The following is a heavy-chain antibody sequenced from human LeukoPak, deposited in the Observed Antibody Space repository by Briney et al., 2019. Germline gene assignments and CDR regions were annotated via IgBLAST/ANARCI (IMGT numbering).Heavy chain of an antibody. CDR2: IYSGGST. D-gene: IGHD4-17*01. V-gene: IGHV3-66*01. J-gene: IGHJ1*01. CDR3: ASGLAFTVTNFQH. CDR1: GFTVSSNY. Sequence: GGSLRLSCAASGFTVSSNYMSWVRQAPGKGLEWVSVIYSGGSTYYADSVKGRFTISRDNSKNTLYLQMNSLSAEDTAVYYCASGLAFTVTNFQHWGQGTLVTVSS.